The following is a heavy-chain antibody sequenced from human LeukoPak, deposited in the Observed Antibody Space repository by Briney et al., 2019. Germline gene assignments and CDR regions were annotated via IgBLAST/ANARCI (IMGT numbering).Heavy chain of an antibody. J-gene: IGHJ3*02. CDR3: ARGRSYYYDSSGYHTACGAFDI. D-gene: IGHD3-22*01. V-gene: IGHV4-34*01. CDR1: GGSFSGYY. CDR2: ITHNGRT. Sequence: SETLSLTCAGRGGSFSGYYWSWIRQPPGKGLEWVGEITHNGRTNSNPSLKSRVTIAVDTSKNHFSLKLSSVTAADTAVYYCARGRSYYYDSSGYHTACGAFDIWGQGTMVTVSS.